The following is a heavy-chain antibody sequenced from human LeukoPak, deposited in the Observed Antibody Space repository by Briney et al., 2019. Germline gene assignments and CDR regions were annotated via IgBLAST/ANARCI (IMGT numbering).Heavy chain of an antibody. J-gene: IGHJ6*02. CDR3: TKSMVSTKPWGLDV. V-gene: IGHV5-51*01. Sequence: GESLKISCKGSGYDFSRHWIGWVRQTPEKGLEWMGMIYPADSDTRYSPSFQGQVTISADQSFSTAYLEWSGLKDSDSATYYCTKSMVSTKPWGLDVWGQGTTV. D-gene: IGHD5/OR15-5a*01. CDR2: IYPADSDT. CDR1: GYDFSRHW.